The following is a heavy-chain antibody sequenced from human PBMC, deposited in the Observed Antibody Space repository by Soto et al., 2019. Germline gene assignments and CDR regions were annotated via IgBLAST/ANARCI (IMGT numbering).Heavy chain of an antibody. Sequence: ETLSLTCTVSGGSISSSSYYWGWIRQPPGKGLEWIGSIYYSGSTYYNPSLKSRVTISVDTSKNQFSLKLSSVTAADTAVYYCARPYGSGSYYNGDYYYYYMDVWGKGTTVTVSS. D-gene: IGHD3-10*01. J-gene: IGHJ6*03. CDR3: ARPYGSGSYYNGDYYYYYMDV. CDR2: IYYSGST. CDR1: GGSISSSSYY. V-gene: IGHV4-39*01.